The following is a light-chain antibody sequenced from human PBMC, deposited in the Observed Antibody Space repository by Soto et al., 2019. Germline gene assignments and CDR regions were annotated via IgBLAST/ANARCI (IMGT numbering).Light chain of an antibody. Sequence: QSALTQPPSASGSPGQSVTISCTGTSSDVGGYNHVSWYQQHPGKAPTLMIYAVSKRPSGVPDRFSGSKSGNTASLTVSGLQAEDEADYYCSPYAGSNHLGVFGTGTKVTVL. J-gene: IGLJ1*01. CDR3: SPYAGSNHLGV. V-gene: IGLV2-8*01. CDR2: AVS. CDR1: SSDVGGYNH.